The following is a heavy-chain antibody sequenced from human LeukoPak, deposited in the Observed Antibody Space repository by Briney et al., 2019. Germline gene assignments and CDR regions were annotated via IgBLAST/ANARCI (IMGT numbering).Heavy chain of an antibody. CDR3: ARDMDGSSGFRFEY. CDR2: IYSGAGSM. CDR1: GFSVGYNY. J-gene: IGHJ4*02. Sequence: PGGSLRLSCAASGFSVGYNYMNWVRQAPGKGLEWVSVIYSGAGSMYYADSVKGRFTISRDDFKNTVYLQMDSLRAEDTAVYYCARDMDGSSGFRFEYWGPGTLVTVSS. D-gene: IGHD3-22*01. V-gene: IGHV3-53*01.